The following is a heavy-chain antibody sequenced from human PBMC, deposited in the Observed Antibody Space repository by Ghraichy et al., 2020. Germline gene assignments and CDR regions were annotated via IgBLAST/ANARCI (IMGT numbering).Heavy chain of an antibody. CDR2: INQSEST. CDR1: GGSFSGYY. D-gene: IGHD2-8*02. Sequence: SETLSLTCAVYGGSFSGYYWSWICQPPGKGMEWIGKINQSESTNSNSSLKSRVTISVATSKNQFTLKLSLVTAAATAVYYCVSVWVSQCCTGGVCCMCDYWGQGTLVTVSS. J-gene: IGHJ4*02. V-gene: IGHV4-34*01. CDR3: VSVWVSQCCTGGVCCMCDY.